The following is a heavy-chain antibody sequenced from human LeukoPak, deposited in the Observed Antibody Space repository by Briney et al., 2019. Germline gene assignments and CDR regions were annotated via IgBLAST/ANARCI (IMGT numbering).Heavy chain of an antibody. D-gene: IGHD2-15*01. CDR1: GDSVTSYY. V-gene: IGHV4-59*08. CDR3: ARLDCSGDGCYNH. CDR2: VSSDGTT. J-gene: IGHJ4*02. Sequence: SETLSLTCSVSGDSVTSYYWRWIRQPPGKGLVWIGYVSSDGTTNYTPSLRSRVIMSLDTAKNHISLSLTSLTAADTAIYYCARLDCSGDGCYNHWGRGTLVTVSS.